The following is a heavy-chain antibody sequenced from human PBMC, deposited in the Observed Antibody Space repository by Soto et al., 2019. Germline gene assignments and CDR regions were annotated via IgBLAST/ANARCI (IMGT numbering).Heavy chain of an antibody. D-gene: IGHD3-22*01. CDR3: ARHVVQPYYYNSSGSELDY. CDR1: GYSFTSYW. V-gene: IGHV5-10-1*01. J-gene: IGHJ4*02. CDR2: IDPSDSYT. Sequence: GESLKISCKGSGYSFTSYWISWVRQMPGKGLEWMGRIDPSDSYTNYSPSFQGHVTISADKYIRTAYLQWCSLTAEDTAMYYGARHVVQPYYYNSSGSELDYWGQGTLVTVSS.